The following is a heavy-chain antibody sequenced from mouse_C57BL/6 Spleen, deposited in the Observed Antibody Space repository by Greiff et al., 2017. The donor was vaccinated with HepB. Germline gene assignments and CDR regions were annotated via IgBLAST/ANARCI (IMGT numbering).Heavy chain of an antibody. CDR2: IYPGSGST. Sequence: QVQLQQPGAELVKPGASVKMSCKASGYTFTSYWITWVKQRPGQGLEWIGDIYPGSGSTNYNEKFKSKATLTVDTSTSTAYMQLSSLTSEDSAVCYCAKMDSVYFDVWGTVTTVTVSS. J-gene: IGHJ1*03. V-gene: IGHV1-55*01. CDR1: GYTFTSYW. CDR3: AKMDSVYFDV.